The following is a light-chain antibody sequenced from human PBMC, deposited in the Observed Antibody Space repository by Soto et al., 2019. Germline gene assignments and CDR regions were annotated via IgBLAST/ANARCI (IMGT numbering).Light chain of an antibody. V-gene: IGKV1-9*01. CDR2: AAS. CDR3: QQLNTYPFT. J-gene: IGKJ4*01. Sequence: DIQLTQSPSFLSASVGDRVTITCRASQGISCYLAWYQQKSGKAPKLLIYAASTLQSGVPSRFSGSESGTEFTLTISSLQAEDFATYYCQQLNTYPFTFGGGTKVEIK. CDR1: QGISCY.